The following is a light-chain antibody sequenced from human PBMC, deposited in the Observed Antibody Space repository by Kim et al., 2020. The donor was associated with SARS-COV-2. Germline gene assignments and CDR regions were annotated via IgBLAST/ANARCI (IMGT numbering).Light chain of an antibody. CDR1: QSVSSN. CDR3: QQYDNWPQT. Sequence: GSPGERAPHSCRASQSVSSNLAWYQQKPDQAPRLLIYGASTRATGIPARFSGSGSGTEFTLTISSLQSEDFAVYFCQQYDNWPQTFGQGTKVDIK. CDR2: GAS. J-gene: IGKJ1*01. V-gene: IGKV3-15*01.